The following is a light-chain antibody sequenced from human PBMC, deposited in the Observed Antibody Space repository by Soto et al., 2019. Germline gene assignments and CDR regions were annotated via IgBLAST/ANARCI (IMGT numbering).Light chain of an antibody. CDR2: EVT. V-gene: IGLV2-23*02. Sequence: QSALNQPASVSGSPGQSVTISCTATSSDVENYELVSWYQQHPGKAPKLIIYEVTKRPSGVSNRFSGSKSANTASLTISGLQPEDEADYYCCSSVGSYVFGTGTKLTVL. J-gene: IGLJ1*01. CDR1: SSDVENYEL. CDR3: CSSVGSYV.